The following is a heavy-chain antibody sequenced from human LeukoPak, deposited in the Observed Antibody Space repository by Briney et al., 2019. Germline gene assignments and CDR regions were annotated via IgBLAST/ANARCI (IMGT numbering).Heavy chain of an antibody. J-gene: IGHJ4*02. V-gene: IGHV4-39*07. D-gene: IGHD3-3*01. CDR2: IYSSGNT. CDR3: ARTIFGVVY. CDR1: GASISSSNYY. Sequence: PSETLSLTCAVSGASISSSNYYWGWVRQSPGKGLEWIGNIYSSGNTYYNASLKSRVTMYIDTSKNQFSLKLSSVTAADTAVYYCARTIFGVVYWGQGTLVTVSS.